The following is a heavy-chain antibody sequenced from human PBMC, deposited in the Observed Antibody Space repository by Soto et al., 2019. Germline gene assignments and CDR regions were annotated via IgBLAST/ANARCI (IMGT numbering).Heavy chain of an antibody. CDR3: ARLQLVQKVIDY. Sequence: PSETLSLTCTVSGDSISNYYWILVRQPPGKGLQWIGYIFYSGGTAYNPSLKSRVTISLDMSKKQISLKLSSVTTADTATYFCARLQLVQKVIDYWGQGTLVTVSS. CDR2: IFYSGGT. D-gene: IGHD1-1*01. CDR1: GDSISNYY. V-gene: IGHV4-59*01. J-gene: IGHJ4*02.